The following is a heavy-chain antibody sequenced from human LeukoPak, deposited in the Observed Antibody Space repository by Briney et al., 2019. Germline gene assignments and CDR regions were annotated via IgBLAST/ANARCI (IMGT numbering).Heavy chain of an antibody. Sequence: PGGSLRLSCSASGFTFSSYGMHWVRQAPGKGLEWVAVISYDGSNKYYADSVKGRFTISRDNSKNTLYLQMNSLRAEDTAVYYCAKDDGVESHYFDYWGQGTLVTVSS. CDR1: GFTFSSYG. CDR3: AKDDGVESHYFDY. CDR2: ISYDGSNK. D-gene: IGHD5-24*01. J-gene: IGHJ4*02. V-gene: IGHV3-30*18.